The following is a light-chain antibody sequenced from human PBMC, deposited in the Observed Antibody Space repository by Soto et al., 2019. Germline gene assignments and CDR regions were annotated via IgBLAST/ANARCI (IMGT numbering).Light chain of an antibody. V-gene: IGKV1-8*01. CDR1: HDIHNY. CDR3: HHYYNYPWT. J-gene: IGKJ1*01. CDR2: AAS. Sequence: AVLLTQSPSSFSASTGDRATITCRASHDIHNYLAWYQQVPGKAPKLLLYAASILQTGVPSRFSGSGSGTDFTLTIDGLQSEDFATYFCHHYYNYPWTFGQGTTVE.